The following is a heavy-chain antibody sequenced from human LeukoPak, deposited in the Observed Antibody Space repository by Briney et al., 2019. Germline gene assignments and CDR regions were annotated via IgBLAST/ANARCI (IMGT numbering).Heavy chain of an antibody. CDR3: ARASGSYAYYYYGMDV. CDR2: ISYDGSNK. V-gene: IGHV3-30-3*01. J-gene: IGHJ6*02. Sequence: GRSLRLSCAASGFTFSSYAMHWVRQAPGKGLEWVADISYDGSNKYYADSVNGRFTISRDNSKNTLYLQMNSLRAEDTAVYYCARASGSYAYYYYGMDVWGQGTTVTVS. D-gene: IGHD1-26*01. CDR1: GFTFSSYA.